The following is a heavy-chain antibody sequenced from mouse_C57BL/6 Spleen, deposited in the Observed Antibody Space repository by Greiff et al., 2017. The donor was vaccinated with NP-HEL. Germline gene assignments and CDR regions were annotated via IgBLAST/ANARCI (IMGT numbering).Heavy chain of an antibody. D-gene: IGHD2-4*01. Sequence: EVQLQESGPGLVKPSQSLSLTCSVTGYSITSGYYWNWIRQFPGNKLEWMGYISYDGSNNYNPSPKNRISITRDTSKNQFFLKLNSVTTEDTATYYCARDNGLYYDWFAYWGQGTLVTVSA. CDR2: ISYDGSN. V-gene: IGHV3-6*01. CDR3: ARDNGLYYDWFAY. CDR1: GYSITSGYY. J-gene: IGHJ3*01.